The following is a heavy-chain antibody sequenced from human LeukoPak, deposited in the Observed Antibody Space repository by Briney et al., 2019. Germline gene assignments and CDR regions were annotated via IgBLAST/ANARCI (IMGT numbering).Heavy chain of an antibody. J-gene: IGHJ6*04. V-gene: IGHV3-21*01. CDR1: GFPFSSYS. D-gene: IGHD3-10*01. CDR2: ITSSSSSI. Sequence: PGGSLRLSCVASGFPFSSYSMNWVRQAPGKGLEWVSSITSSSSSIYYSDSLKGRFTISRDNAKNSLYLQMSSLRAEDTAVYYCATAYYYGSGSYNYYYYGMDVWGKGTTVTVSS. CDR3: ATAYYYGSGSYNYYYYGMDV.